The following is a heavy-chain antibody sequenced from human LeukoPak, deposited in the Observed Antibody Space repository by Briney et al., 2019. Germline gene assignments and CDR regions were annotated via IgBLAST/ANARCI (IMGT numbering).Heavy chain of an antibody. CDR3: VRKRRGSYSSAWYAFHY. Sequence: GGSLRLSCAASVFNLRSNYMSWVRQVPGKGLEWVSVIYSGGDTYYADPVKGRFTVSRDNNKNTLFLQMNSLKAEDTAIYYCVRKRRGSYSSAWYAFHYWGQGTPVTVSS. CDR2: IYSGGDT. V-gene: IGHV3-53*01. D-gene: IGHD6-19*01. J-gene: IGHJ4*02. CDR1: VFNLRSNY.